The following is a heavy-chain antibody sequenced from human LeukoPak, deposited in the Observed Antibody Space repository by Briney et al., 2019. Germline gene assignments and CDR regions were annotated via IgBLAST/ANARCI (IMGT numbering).Heavy chain of an antibody. CDR1: GFSFSSYE. CDR2: ISSSGSTI. V-gene: IGHV3-48*03. CDR3: ARGYSSSLYYYYGMDV. J-gene: IGHJ6*04. Sequence: GGSLRLSCAASGFSFSSYEMSWVRQAPGEGRGWVSYISSSGSTIYYADSVKGRFTISRDNAKNSLYLQMNSLRAEDTAVYYCARGYSSSLYYYYGMDVWGKGTTVTVSS. D-gene: IGHD6-13*01.